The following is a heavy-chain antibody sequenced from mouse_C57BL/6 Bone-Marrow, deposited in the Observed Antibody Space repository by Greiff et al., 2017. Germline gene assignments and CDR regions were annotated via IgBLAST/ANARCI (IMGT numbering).Heavy chain of an antibody. CDR2: ISSGSSTI. CDR3: ARILLWRTDWYFDV. Sequence: EVKLVESGGGLVKPGGSLKLSCAASGFTFSDYGMHWVRQAPEKGLEWVAYISSGSSTIYYADTVKGRFTISRDNAKNTLFLQMTSLRSEDTAMYYCARILLWRTDWYFDVWGTGTTVTVSS. D-gene: IGHD2-10*01. CDR1: GFTFSDYG. V-gene: IGHV5-17*01. J-gene: IGHJ1*03.